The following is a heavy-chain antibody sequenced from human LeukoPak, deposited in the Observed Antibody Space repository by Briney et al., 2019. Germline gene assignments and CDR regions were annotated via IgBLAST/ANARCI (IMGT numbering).Heavy chain of an antibody. Sequence: PGGSLRLSCAASGFTVSSNYMSWIRQPPGKGLEWIGEINHSGSTNYNPSLKSRVTISVDTSKNQFSLKLSSVTAADTAVYYCARGSRVRWYYWGQGTLVTVSS. CDR2: INHSGST. CDR1: GFTVSSNY. J-gene: IGHJ4*02. D-gene: IGHD4-23*01. V-gene: IGHV4-34*01. CDR3: ARGSRVRWYY.